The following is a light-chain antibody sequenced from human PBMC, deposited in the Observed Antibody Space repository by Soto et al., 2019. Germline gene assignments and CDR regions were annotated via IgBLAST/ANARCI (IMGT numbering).Light chain of an antibody. J-gene: IGKJ4*01. CDR1: HSISTN. Sequence: EIIMTQSPATLSVSPGEGATLSCRTSHSISTNLAWYQHKRCQSPRLLVYGASTRATGVPARFSGSGSVAEFTLSISSLQSEDFAVYYCQQYNSWPTFGGGTKVEIK. CDR2: GAS. V-gene: IGKV3-15*01. CDR3: QQYNSWPT.